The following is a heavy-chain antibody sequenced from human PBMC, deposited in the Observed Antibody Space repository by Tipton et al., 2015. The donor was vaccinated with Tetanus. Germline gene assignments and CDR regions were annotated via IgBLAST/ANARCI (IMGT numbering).Heavy chain of an antibody. CDR3: ARGRGDYGGVDY. V-gene: IGHV4-39*01. Sequence: LRLSCTVSGGSISSSSYYWGWIRQPPGKGLEWIGSIYYSGSTYYNPSLKSRVTISVDTSKNQFSLKLSSVTAADTAVYYCARGRGDYGGVDYWGQGTLVTVSS. J-gene: IGHJ4*02. CDR2: IYYSGST. D-gene: IGHD4-17*01. CDR1: GGSISSSSYY.